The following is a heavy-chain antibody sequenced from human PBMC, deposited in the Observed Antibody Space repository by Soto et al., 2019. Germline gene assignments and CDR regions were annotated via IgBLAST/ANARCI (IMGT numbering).Heavy chain of an antibody. V-gene: IGHV4-4*07. D-gene: IGHD5-18*01. CDR2: IYTRVGS. J-gene: IGHJ4*02. CDR3: ARKGEYSYAYYPDS. CDR1: GGSISNYY. Sequence: SETLSLTCIVSGGSISNYYWSWIRQPAGKGLEWIGRIYTRVGSNYNPSLKSRVTMSVDTSKSQFSLRLSSVTAADTAVYYCARKGEYSYAYYPDSWGQGTLVTVSS.